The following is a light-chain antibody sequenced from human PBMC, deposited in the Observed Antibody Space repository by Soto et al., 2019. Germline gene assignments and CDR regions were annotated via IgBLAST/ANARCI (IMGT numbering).Light chain of an antibody. V-gene: IGLV2-14*01. Sequence: QSALTQPASVSGSSGQSITSSCTGTSSDVGSYSYVSWYQQHPGKAPKLMICDVSDRPSGVSNRFSGSKSGNTASLTISGLQAEDGADYYCSSYTTSSTPYVFGTGTKVTVL. J-gene: IGLJ1*01. CDR3: SSYTTSSTPYV. CDR2: DVS. CDR1: SSDVGSYSY.